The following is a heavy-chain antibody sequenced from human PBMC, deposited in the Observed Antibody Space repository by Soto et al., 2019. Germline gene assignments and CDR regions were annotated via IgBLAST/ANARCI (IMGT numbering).Heavy chain of an antibody. Sequence: PGGSLRLSCAASGFTFSSYGMHWVRQAPGKGLEWVAVIWYDGSNKHYADPVKGRFTISRDNSKNTLSLQMNSLRAEDTAIYYCARDIDWYSNSSGFDNWGQGTRVTVSA. J-gene: IGHJ4*02. CDR3: ARDIDWYSNSSGFDN. V-gene: IGHV3-33*01. CDR2: IWYDGSNK. CDR1: GFTFSSYG. D-gene: IGHD1-26*01.